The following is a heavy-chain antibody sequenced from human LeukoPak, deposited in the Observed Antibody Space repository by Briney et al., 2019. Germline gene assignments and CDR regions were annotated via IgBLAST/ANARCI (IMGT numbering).Heavy chain of an antibody. CDR3: ASQLWFGELLFDY. Sequence: SETLSLTCAVYGGSFSGYYWSWIRQPPGKGVEWIGEINHSGSTNYNPSLKSRVTISVDTSKNQFSLKLSSVTAADTAVYYCASQLWFGELLFDYWGQGTLVTVSS. J-gene: IGHJ4*02. D-gene: IGHD3-10*01. CDR2: INHSGST. CDR1: GGSFSGYY. V-gene: IGHV4-34*01.